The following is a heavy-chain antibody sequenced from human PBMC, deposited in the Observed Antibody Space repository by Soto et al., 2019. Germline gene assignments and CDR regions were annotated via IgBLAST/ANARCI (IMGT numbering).Heavy chain of an antibody. CDR1: GYTFTSYD. V-gene: IGHV1-8*01. Sequence: ASVKVSCKASGYTFTSYDINWVRQATGQGLEWMGWMNPNSGNTGYAQKFQGRVTMTRNTSISTAHMELGSLRSEDTAVYYCARGGVLPTVTTPPDYWGQGTLVTVSS. D-gene: IGHD4-4*01. CDR2: MNPNSGNT. J-gene: IGHJ4*02. CDR3: ARGGVLPTVTTPPDY.